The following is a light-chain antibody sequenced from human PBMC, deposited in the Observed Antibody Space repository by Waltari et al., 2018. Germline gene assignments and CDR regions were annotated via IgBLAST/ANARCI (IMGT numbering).Light chain of an antibody. Sequence: QTVVTQEPSLTVSPGGTVTLTCASSIGAVNSGYYPNWFQQKPGQAPRSLIDNTNNKHPWAPARFSGSLRGGKAALTLSSVQPEDEADYYCLLYFGGAHLVFGGGTKLTVL. CDR2: NTN. CDR3: LLYFGGAHLV. V-gene: IGLV7-43*01. J-gene: IGLJ3*02. CDR1: IGAVNSGYY.